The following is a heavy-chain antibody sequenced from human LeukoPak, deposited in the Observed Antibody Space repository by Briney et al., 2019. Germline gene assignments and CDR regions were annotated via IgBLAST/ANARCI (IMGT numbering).Heavy chain of an antibody. CDR1: GGSISSSSYY. J-gene: IGHJ4*02. CDR3: ASAYSSSWYAGGTFDC. CDR2: IYYSGST. V-gene: IGHV4-39*01. D-gene: IGHD6-13*01. Sequence: PSETLSLTCTVSGGSISSSSYYWGWIRQPPGKGLEWIGSIYYSGSTYYNLSLKSRVTISVDTSKNQFSLKLSSVTAADTAVYYCASAYSSSWYAGGTFDCWGQGTLVTVSS.